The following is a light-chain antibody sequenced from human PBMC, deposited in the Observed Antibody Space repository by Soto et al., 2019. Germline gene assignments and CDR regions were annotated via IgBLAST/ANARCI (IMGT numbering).Light chain of an antibody. Sequence: EIMLTQSPGTLSLSPGERATLSCRASQSVNSNYLAWYQQKPGQGPRVLIYGASSRATGIPDRFSGSGSGTDLTLTISRLEPEDFAVYYCKQYDNSPRTFGQGTKVEIK. CDR2: GAS. J-gene: IGKJ1*01. CDR3: KQYDNSPRT. CDR1: QSVNSNY. V-gene: IGKV3-20*01.